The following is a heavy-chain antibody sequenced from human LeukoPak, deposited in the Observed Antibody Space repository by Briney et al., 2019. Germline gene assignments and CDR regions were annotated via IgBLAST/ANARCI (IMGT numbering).Heavy chain of an antibody. CDR3: ARTMVRGVMLGYYFDY. CDR1: GFTVSSNY. J-gene: IGHJ4*02. V-gene: IGHV3-53*01. CDR2: IYSGGST. Sequence: GGSLRLSCAASGFTVSSNYMSWVRQAPGKGLEWVSVIYSGGSTYYADSVKGRFTISRDNSKNTLYLQMNSLRAEDTAVYYCARTMVRGVMLGYYFDYWGQGTLVTVSS. D-gene: IGHD3-10*01.